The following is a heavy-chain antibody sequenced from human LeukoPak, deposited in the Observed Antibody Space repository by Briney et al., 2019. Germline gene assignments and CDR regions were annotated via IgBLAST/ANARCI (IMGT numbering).Heavy chain of an antibody. CDR1: GGSISSYY. Sequence: SETLSLTCTVSGGSISSYYWSWIRQPPGKGLEWIGYIYYSGSTNYNPSLKSRATMSVDTSKSQVSLKMTSVTVADTAVYYCARPSIPSAAASALDIWGQGTMVTVSS. CDR3: ARPSIPSAAASALDI. J-gene: IGHJ3*02. D-gene: IGHD2-2*01. CDR2: IYYSGST. V-gene: IGHV4-59*08.